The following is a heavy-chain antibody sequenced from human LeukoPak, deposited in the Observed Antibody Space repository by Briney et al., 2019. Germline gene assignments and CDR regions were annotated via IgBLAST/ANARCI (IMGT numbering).Heavy chain of an antibody. CDR3: AKDRGSARPSKYYFDH. CDR1: GFTFSANA. D-gene: IGHD2-15*01. J-gene: IGHJ4*02. Sequence: PGGSLRLSCAASGFTFSANAMTWVRQAPGTGLEWVSAISGSGGSTYYADSLKGRFTISRDSSKNTLYLQMNSLRAEDTAVYYCAKDRGSARPSKYYFDHWGQGTLVTVSS. V-gene: IGHV3-23*01. CDR2: ISGSGGST.